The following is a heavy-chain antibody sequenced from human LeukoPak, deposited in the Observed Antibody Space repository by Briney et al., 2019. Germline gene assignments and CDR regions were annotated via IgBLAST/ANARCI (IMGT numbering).Heavy chain of an antibody. CDR1: GYTFTSYY. CDR3: ARSFYSSSWPSFDY. J-gene: IGHJ4*02. CDR2: INPSGGST. V-gene: IGHV1-46*01. Sequence: ASVKVSCKASGYTFTSYYMDWVRQAPGQGLEWMGIINPSGGSTSYAQKLQGRVTMTTDTSTSTAYLELRSLRSDDTAVYYCARSFYSSSWPSFDYWGQGTLVTVSS. D-gene: IGHD6-13*01.